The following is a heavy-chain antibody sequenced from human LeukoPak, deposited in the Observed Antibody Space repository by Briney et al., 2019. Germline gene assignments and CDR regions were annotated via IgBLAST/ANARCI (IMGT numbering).Heavy chain of an antibody. CDR2: IIPILDIA. D-gene: IGHD3-22*01. CDR3: ARDVAYYYDSSGYSDY. CDR1: GGTFSSYA. Sequence: SVKVSCKASGGTFSSYAISWVRQAPGQGLEWMGRIIPILDIANYAQKFQGRVTITADKSTSTAYMELSSLRSEDTAVYYCARDVAYYYDSSGYSDYWGQGTLVTVSS. V-gene: IGHV1-69*04. J-gene: IGHJ4*02.